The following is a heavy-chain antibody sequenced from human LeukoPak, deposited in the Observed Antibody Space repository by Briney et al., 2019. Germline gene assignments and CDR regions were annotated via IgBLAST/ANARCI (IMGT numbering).Heavy chain of an antibody. V-gene: IGHV4-30-2*01. CDR2: IYHSGST. Sequence: PSQTLSLTCAVSGGSISSGGYSWSWIRQPPGKGLEWIGYIYHSGSTYYNPSLKSRVTISVDRSKNQFSLKLSSVTAADTAVYYCARVGLVGATDYWGQGTLVTVSS. CDR3: ARVGLVGATDY. CDR1: GGSISSGGYS. J-gene: IGHJ4*02. D-gene: IGHD1-26*01.